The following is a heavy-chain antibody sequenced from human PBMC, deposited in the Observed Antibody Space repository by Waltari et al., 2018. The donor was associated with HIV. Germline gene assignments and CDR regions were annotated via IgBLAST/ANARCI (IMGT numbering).Heavy chain of an antibody. D-gene: IGHD2-2*02. CDR3: ASPSIRAGMDV. J-gene: IGHJ6*02. Sequence: EVQLVESGGGLVQPGGSLSISCAAPGFTFSNFWMSWVRQAPGKGLEWLANIKQDGSEKYYVDSVKGRFTISRDNAKNSLYLQMNSLRAEDTAVYYCASPSIRAGMDVWGQGTTVTVSS. CDR1: GFTFSNFW. V-gene: IGHV3-7*01. CDR2: IKQDGSEK.